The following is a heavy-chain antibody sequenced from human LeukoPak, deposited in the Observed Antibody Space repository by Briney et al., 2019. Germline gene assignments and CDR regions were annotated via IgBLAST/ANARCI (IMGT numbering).Heavy chain of an antibody. V-gene: IGHV3-9*01. Sequence: GGSLRLSCAASGFTFSDYAMHWVRQAPGKGLEWVSGISWNSGSIGYADSVKGRFTISRDNAKNSLYLQMNSLRAEDTALYYCAKDMVFRSGWYGWFDPWGQGTLVTVSS. CDR1: GFTFSDYA. D-gene: IGHD6-19*01. J-gene: IGHJ5*02. CDR3: AKDMVFRSGWYGWFDP. CDR2: ISWNSGSI.